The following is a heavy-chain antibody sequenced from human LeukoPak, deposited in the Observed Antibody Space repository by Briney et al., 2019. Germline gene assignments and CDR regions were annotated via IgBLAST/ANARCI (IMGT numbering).Heavy chain of an antibody. CDR3: ARGARWLQFRDY. D-gene: IGHD5-24*01. V-gene: IGHV4-34*01. CDR2: INHSGST. Sequence: SETLSLTCAVYGGSFSGYYWSWIRQPPGKGLEWIGEINHSGSTNYNPSLKSRVTISVDTSENQFSLKLSSVTAADTAVYYCARGARWLQFRDYWGQGTLVTVSS. J-gene: IGHJ4*02. CDR1: GGSFSGYY.